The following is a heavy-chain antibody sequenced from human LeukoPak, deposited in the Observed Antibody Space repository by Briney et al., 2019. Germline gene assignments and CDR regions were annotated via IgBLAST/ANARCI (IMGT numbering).Heavy chain of an antibody. V-gene: IGHV3-30*18. CDR1: GFTFSSYG. CDR2: ISHDGSDN. D-gene: IGHD3-10*01. Sequence: GRSLRLPCAASGFTFSSYGMHWVRQAPGKGLEWVAVISHDGSDNHYADSVKGRFTISRDNSKNTVYLQMSSLRPEDTAVYFCAKELYFGSGSYPDYWGQGTLVRVSS. CDR3: AKELYFGSGSYPDY. J-gene: IGHJ4*02.